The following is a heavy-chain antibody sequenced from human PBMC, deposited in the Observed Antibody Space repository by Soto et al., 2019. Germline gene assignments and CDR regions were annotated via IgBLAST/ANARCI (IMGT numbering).Heavy chain of an antibody. Sequence: QVQLVESGGGVVQPGRSLRLSCAASGFTFSSYGMHWVHQAPGKGLEWVAVIWYDGRNKYYADSAKGRFTISRDNPKNTLYLQMNSLRAEDTAVYYCARDHLGEKAELLLYYFDYWGQGTLVTVSS. V-gene: IGHV3-33*01. CDR3: ARDHLGEKAELLLYYFDY. CDR2: IWYDGRNK. J-gene: IGHJ4*02. D-gene: IGHD2-2*02. CDR1: GFTFSSYG.